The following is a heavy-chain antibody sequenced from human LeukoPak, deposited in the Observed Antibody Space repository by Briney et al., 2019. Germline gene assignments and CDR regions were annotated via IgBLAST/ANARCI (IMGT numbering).Heavy chain of an antibody. D-gene: IGHD3-22*01. CDR1: GGSISSGTYY. V-gene: IGHV4-61*02. CDR2: IYTTGST. J-gene: IGHJ4*02. Sequence: SQTLSLTCTVSGGSISSGTYYWTWIRQPAGKGLEWIRRIYTTGSTNYNPSLKSRVTMSTDTSKNQISLKLSSVTAADTAVYYCARVTTGGYYNCWGQGTLGTVSS. CDR3: ARVTTGGYYNC.